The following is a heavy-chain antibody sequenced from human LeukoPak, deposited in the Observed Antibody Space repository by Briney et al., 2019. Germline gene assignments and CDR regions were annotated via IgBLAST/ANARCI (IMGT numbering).Heavy chain of an antibody. Sequence: ASVKVSCNDSGYTFTDYYLHWVRQAPGQGLEWMGWINPNRGATTSAQKFQDRVTMTRDTSISTGFMELNSVRSDDTAVYYCARGYEYGWYHPWGQGTLVTVSS. CDR3: ARGYEYGWYHP. V-gene: IGHV1-2*02. J-gene: IGHJ5*02. CDR1: GYTFTDYY. CDR2: INPNRGAT. D-gene: IGHD3-16*01.